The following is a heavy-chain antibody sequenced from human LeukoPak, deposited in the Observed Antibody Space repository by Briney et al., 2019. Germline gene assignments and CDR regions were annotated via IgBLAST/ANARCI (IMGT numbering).Heavy chain of an antibody. CDR3: AKVHYYYGSGRTQFDY. V-gene: IGHV3-23*01. CDR1: GFTFSSYG. J-gene: IGHJ4*02. CDR2: VSDSGGST. D-gene: IGHD3-10*01. Sequence: GGSLRLSCAASGFTFSSYGMSWVRQAPGKGLEWVSAVSDSGGSTYYADSVKGRFTISRDNSKNTLYLQMNSLRVEDTAVYYCAKVHYYYGSGRTQFDYWGQGTLVTVSS.